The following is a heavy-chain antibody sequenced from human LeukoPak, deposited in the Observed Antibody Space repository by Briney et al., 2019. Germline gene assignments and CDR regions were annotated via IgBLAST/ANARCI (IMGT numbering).Heavy chain of an antibody. D-gene: IGHD3-10*01. V-gene: IGHV4-39*07. J-gene: IGHJ3*02. Sequence: SETLSLTCTVSGGSISSSSYYWGWLRQPPGKGLEWVGSIYYSGSTYYNPSLKSRVTISVDTSKNQFSLKLSSVTAADTAVYYCARDRSMRGKKLWFGEFDAFDIWGQGTMVTVSS. CDR1: GGSISSSSYY. CDR2: IYYSGST. CDR3: ARDRSMRGKKLWFGEFDAFDI.